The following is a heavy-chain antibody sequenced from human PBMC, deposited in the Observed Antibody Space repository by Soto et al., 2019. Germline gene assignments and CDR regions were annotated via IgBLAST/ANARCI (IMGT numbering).Heavy chain of an antibody. CDR2: IYSGGST. CDR3: ARDVPTYYDFWSGYSTPHYFDY. D-gene: IGHD3-3*01. Sequence: GGSLRLSCAASGFTVSSNYMSWVRQAPGKGLEWVSVIYSGGSTYYADSVKGRFTISRDNAKNPLYLQMNSLRDEDTAVYYCARDVPTYYDFWSGYSTPHYFDYWGQGTLVTVSS. J-gene: IGHJ4*02. CDR1: GFTVSSNY. V-gene: IGHV3-66*01.